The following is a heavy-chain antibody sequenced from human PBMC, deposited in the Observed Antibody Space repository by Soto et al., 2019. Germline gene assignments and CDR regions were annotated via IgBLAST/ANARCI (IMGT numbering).Heavy chain of an antibody. CDR2: INHSGST. Sequence: SETLSLTCAVYGGSFSGYYWSWIRQPPGKGLEWIGEINHSGSTNYNPSLKSRVTISVDTSKNQFSLKLSSVTAADTAVYYCARGGGPYSSGWRKSFDYWGQGTLVTVS. J-gene: IGHJ4*02. V-gene: IGHV4-34*01. CDR3: ARGGGPYSSGWRKSFDY. CDR1: GGSFSGYY. D-gene: IGHD6-19*01.